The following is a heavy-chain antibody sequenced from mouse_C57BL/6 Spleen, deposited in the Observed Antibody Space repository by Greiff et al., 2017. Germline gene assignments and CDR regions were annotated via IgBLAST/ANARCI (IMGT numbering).Heavy chain of an antibody. Sequence: QVQLQQSGAELVRPGASVTLSCKASGYTFTDYELHWVQQTPVHGLEWIGAIDPETGGTAYNQKFKGKAILTADNSSSPAYMELHSLTSRDSAVYYCTRPITTVVEGYAMDYWGQGTSVTVSS. D-gene: IGHD1-1*01. V-gene: IGHV1-15*01. CDR3: TRPITTVVEGYAMDY. CDR2: IDPETGGT. CDR1: GYTFTDYE. J-gene: IGHJ4*01.